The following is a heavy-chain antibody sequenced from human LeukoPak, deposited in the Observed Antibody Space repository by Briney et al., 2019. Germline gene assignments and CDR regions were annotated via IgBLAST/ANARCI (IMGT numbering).Heavy chain of an antibody. CDR3: ARVNLRNNWFDP. D-gene: IGHD3-3*01. CDR1: GGSISSGGYY. CDR2: IYYSGST. J-gene: IGHJ5*02. Sequence: SQTLSLTCTVSGGSISSGGYYWSWIRQHPGKGLEWIGYIYYSGSTYYNPSLKSRVTISVDTSKNQFSLKLSSVTAADTAVYYCARVNLRNNWFDPWGQGTLVTVSS. V-gene: IGHV4-31*03.